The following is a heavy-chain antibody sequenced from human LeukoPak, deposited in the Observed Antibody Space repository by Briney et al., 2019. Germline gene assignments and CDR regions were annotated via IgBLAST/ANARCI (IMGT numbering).Heavy chain of an antibody. CDR1: GLTFSSYG. CDR2: IRYDGSNK. J-gene: IGHJ4*02. D-gene: IGHD1-26*01. CDR3: AKGPGASYYYFDY. V-gene: IGHV3-30*02. Sequence: GGSLRLSCAASGLTFSSYGMHWVRQAPGKGLEWVAFIRYDGSNKYYADSVKGRFTISRDNSKNTLYLQMNSLRAEDTAVYYCAKGPGASYYYFDYWGQGTLVTVSS.